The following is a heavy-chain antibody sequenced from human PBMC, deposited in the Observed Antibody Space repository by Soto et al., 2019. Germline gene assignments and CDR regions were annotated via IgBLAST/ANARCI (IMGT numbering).Heavy chain of an antibody. CDR3: AKGSPKYYYGSGGTFDY. V-gene: IGHV3-43*01. Sequence: EVQLVESGGVVVQPGGSLRLSCAASGFTFDDYTMHWVRQAPGKGLEWVSLICWDGGSTYYADSVKGRFTISSYNSNNSLYLQMNSLRTEDTALYYCAKGSPKYYYGSGGTFDYWGQGTLVTVSS. D-gene: IGHD3-10*01. CDR2: ICWDGGST. CDR1: GFTFDDYT. J-gene: IGHJ4*02.